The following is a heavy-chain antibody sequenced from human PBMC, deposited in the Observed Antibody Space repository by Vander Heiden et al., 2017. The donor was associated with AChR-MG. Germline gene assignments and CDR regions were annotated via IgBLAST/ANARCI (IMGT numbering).Heavy chain of an antibody. Sequence: EVQLVESGGGLVQPGRSLSLSCAASGFTFGDYAMHWVGQAPGKGLEVVSGISWNSGSIVYADSVKGRFTISRDNAKNSLYLQMNSLRAEDTALYYCAKGVYGDYSDAFDIWGQGTMVTVSS. J-gene: IGHJ3*02. V-gene: IGHV3-9*01. CDR2: ISWNSGSI. CDR1: GFTFGDYA. D-gene: IGHD4-17*01. CDR3: AKGVYGDYSDAFDI.